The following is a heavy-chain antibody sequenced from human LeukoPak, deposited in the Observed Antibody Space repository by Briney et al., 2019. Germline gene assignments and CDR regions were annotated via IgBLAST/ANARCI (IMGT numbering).Heavy chain of an antibody. CDR1: GGSFSGYY. V-gene: IGHV4-34*01. CDR3: ARGPWYSSSWYGWFDP. Sequence: SETLSLTCAVYGGSFSGYYWSWIRQPPGKGLEWIGEINHSGSTNYNPSLKSRVTISVDTSKNQFSLKQSSVTAADTAVYYCARGPWYSSSWYGWFDPWGQGTLVTVSS. CDR2: INHSGST. J-gene: IGHJ5*02. D-gene: IGHD6-13*01.